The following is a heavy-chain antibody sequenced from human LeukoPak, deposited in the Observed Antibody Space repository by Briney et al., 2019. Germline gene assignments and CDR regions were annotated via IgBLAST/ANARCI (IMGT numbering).Heavy chain of an antibody. V-gene: IGHV3-30*02. Sequence: PGGSLRLSCAASGFTFSSYGMHWVRQAPGKGLEWVAFIRYDGSNKYYADSVKGRFTISRDNSKNTLYLQMNSLRAEDTAVYYCAKDKSGWPQVIDYWGQGTLVTVSS. D-gene: IGHD6-19*01. CDR2: IRYDGSNK. CDR1: GFTFSSYG. J-gene: IGHJ4*02. CDR3: AKDKSGWPQVIDY.